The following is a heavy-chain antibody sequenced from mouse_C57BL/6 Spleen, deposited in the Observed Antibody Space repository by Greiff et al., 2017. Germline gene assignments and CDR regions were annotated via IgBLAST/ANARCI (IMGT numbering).Heavy chain of an antibody. CDR1: GYTFTSYW. Sequence: QVQLQQPGAELVKPGASVKLSCKASGYTFTSYWMQWVKQRPGQGLEWIGEIDPSDSSTNYNQKFKGKATLTVDTSSSTAYMQLSSLTSEDSAVYYCARSHYYGSSYFDYWGQGTTLTVSS. D-gene: IGHD1-1*01. V-gene: IGHV1-50*01. J-gene: IGHJ2*01. CDR3: ARSHYYGSSYFDY. CDR2: IDPSDSST.